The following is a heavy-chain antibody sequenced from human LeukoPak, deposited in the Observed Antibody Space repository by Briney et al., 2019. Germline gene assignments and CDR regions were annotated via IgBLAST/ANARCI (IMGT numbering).Heavy chain of an antibody. CDR3: ASHRGATSFDY. D-gene: IGHD1-26*01. CDR2: IYYSGNT. J-gene: IGHJ4*02. Sequence: SETLSLTCTVSGGSISSSSYYWGWIRQPPGKGLEWIGSIYYSGNTYYNPSLMSRVTISVDASRNQFSLKLSSVTAADTAFYYCASHRGATSFDYWGQGSLVTVSS. CDR1: GGSISSSSYY. V-gene: IGHV4-39*01.